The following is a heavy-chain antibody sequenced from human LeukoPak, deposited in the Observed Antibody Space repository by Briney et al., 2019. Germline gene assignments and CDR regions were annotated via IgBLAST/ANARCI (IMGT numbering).Heavy chain of an antibody. CDR1: GFIFSSYW. J-gene: IGHJ4*02. D-gene: IGHD3-16*01. V-gene: IGHV3-74*01. Sequence: GGSLRLSCAASGFIFSSYWMHRVRRAPGKGLVWVSRIKSDGTSTNYADSVKGRFTISRDNVKNTLHLQMNSLRADDTAVYYCAKGGASLFDYWGQGTLVTVSS. CDR2: IKSDGTST. CDR3: AKGGASLFDY.